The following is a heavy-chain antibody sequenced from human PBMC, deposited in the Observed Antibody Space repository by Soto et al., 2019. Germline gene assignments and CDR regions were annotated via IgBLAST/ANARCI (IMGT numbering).Heavy chain of an antibody. CDR3: ARDARIVVFAFDI. Sequence: QVQLQESGPGLVKPSQTLSLTCTVSGGSISSGGYYWSWIRQHPGKGLEWIGYIYYSGSTYYNPALQRRVTLSVDPSNNQCSLKLSSVTAADTAVYYCARDARIVVFAFDIWGQGTMVTVSS. D-gene: IGHD3-22*01. V-gene: IGHV4-31*03. CDR2: IYYSGST. J-gene: IGHJ3*02. CDR1: GGSISSGGYY.